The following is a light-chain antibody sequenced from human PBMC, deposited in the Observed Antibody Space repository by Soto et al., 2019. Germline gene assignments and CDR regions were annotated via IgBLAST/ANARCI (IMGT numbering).Light chain of an antibody. CDR2: EVG. V-gene: IGLV2-14*01. J-gene: IGLJ1*01. Sequence: QSVLTQPASVSGSPGQSITISCTGTSSDVGDYNYVTWYQQHPGKAPKLMIYEVGNRPSGVSDRFSGSKSGNTASLTISGLQAEDEADYYCSSYTGTTTAVFGTGTKVTVL. CDR3: SSYTGTTTAV. CDR1: SSDVGDYNY.